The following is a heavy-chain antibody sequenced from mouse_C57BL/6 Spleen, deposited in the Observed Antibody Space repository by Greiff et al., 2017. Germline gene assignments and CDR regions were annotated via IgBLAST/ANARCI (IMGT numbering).Heavy chain of an antibody. CDR3: ARRGMVTTGCDY. V-gene: IGHV1-80*01. D-gene: IGHD2-2*01. Sequence: QVQLQQSGAELVKPGASVKISCKASGYAFSSYWMNWVKQRPGKGLEWIGQIYPGDGDTNYNGKFKGKATLTADKSSSTAYMQLSSLTSEDSAVYFCARRGMVTTGCDYWGQGTTLTVSS. J-gene: IGHJ2*01. CDR1: GYAFSSYW. CDR2: IYPGDGDT.